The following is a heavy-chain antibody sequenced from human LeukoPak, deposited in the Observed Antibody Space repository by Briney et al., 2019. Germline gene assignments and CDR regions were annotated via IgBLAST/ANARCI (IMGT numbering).Heavy chain of an antibody. Sequence: GASVKVSCKASGYTFTSYDINWVRQATGQGLEWMGWMNPNSGNTGYAQKFQGRATITRNTSISTAYMELSSLRSEDTAVYYCARGANGWAYYYYYYMDVWGKGTTVTVSS. CDR2: MNPNSGNT. CDR3: ARGANGWAYYYYYYMDV. V-gene: IGHV1-8*03. D-gene: IGHD2-8*01. CDR1: GYTFTSYD. J-gene: IGHJ6*03.